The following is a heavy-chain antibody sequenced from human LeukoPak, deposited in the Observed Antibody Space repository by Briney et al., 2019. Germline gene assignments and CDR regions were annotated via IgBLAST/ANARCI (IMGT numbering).Heavy chain of an antibody. J-gene: IGHJ5*02. Sequence: PGGSLRLSCAASGFTFSSYSMNWVRQAPGKGLEWVSYISSSSSTIYYADSVKGRFTISRDNAKNSLYLQMNSLRAEDTAVYYCARDPHYCGGDCYGGVNWFDPWGQGTLVTVSS. V-gene: IGHV3-48*04. CDR1: GFTFSSYS. D-gene: IGHD2-21*02. CDR3: ARDPHYCGGDCYGGVNWFDP. CDR2: ISSSSSTI.